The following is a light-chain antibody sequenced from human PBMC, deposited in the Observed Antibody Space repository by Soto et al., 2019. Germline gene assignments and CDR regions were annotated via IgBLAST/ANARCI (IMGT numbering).Light chain of an antibody. CDR1: SSDVGAYNY. Sequence: QSALTQPPSASGSPGQSVTISCTGTSSDVGAYNYVHWYQQHPGKAPKLIIYDVTKRPSGVSDRFSGSKSGNTASLTVSGLQAEDEADYYCCSYTGSSNFDVFGTGTKLTVL. CDR3: CSYTGSSNFDV. V-gene: IGLV2-8*01. CDR2: DVT. J-gene: IGLJ1*01.